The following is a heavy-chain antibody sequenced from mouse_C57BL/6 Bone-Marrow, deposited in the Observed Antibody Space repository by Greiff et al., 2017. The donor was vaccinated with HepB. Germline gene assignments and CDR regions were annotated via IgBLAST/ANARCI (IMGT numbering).Heavy chain of an antibody. Sequence: EVKLMESVAELVRPGASVKLSCTASGFNIKHTYMHWVKQRPEQGLEWIGRIDPANGHTKYAPKCQGKATITADTSSNTAYLQLSSLTSEDTAFYYCARGVAEDYWGQGTAVTVSS. CDR2: IDPANGHT. CDR3: ARGVAEDY. J-gene: IGHJ4*01. CDR1: GFNIKHTY. V-gene: IGHV14-3*01.